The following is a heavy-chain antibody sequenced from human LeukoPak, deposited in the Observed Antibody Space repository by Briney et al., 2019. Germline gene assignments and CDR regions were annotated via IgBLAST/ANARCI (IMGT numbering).Heavy chain of an antibody. CDR1: GFPFSSYG. CDR3: AKNTDYGSGSYFGGGEYYFDY. CDR2: ISYDGSNK. V-gene: IGHV3-30*18. J-gene: IGHJ4*02. D-gene: IGHD3-10*01. Sequence: GGSLRLSCAAAGFPFSSYGMHWVRQAPGKGLEWVAVISYDGSNKYYADSVKGRFTISRDNSKNTVYLQMNSLRAEDTAVYYCAKNTDYGSGSYFGGGEYYFDYWGQGTLVTVSS.